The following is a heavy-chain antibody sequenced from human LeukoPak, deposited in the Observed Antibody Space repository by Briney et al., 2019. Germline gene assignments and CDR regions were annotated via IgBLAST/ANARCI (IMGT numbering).Heavy chain of an antibody. Sequence: GGSLRLSCAASGFTFSSYGMHWVRQAPGKGLEWVAVISYDGSNKYYADSVKGRFTISRDNSKNTLYLQMNSLRAEDTAVYYCAKNPSDSSGYYLDYWGQGTLVTVSS. CDR1: GFTFSSYG. CDR3: AKNPSDSSGYYLDY. J-gene: IGHJ4*02. V-gene: IGHV3-30*18. CDR2: ISYDGSNK. D-gene: IGHD3-22*01.